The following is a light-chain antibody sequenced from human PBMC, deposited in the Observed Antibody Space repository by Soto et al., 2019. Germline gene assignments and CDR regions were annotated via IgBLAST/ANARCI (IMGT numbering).Light chain of an antibody. CDR2: GAS. V-gene: IGKV3-20*01. CDR3: QQYVTSPWT. CDR1: QSVSSSY. J-gene: IGKJ1*01. Sequence: EIVFTQSPGTLSLSPGERATLSCRASQSVSSSYLAWYQQKPGQAPRLLIYGASSRATGIPDRFSGSGSGTDFTLTISRLEPEDFAVYYCQQYVTSPWTFGQGTKVDI.